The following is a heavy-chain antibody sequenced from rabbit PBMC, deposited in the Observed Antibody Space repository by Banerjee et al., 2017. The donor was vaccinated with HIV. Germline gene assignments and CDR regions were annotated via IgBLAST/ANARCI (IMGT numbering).Heavy chain of an antibody. CDR1: GFSFSSSYY. CDR2: IYAGSSGST. D-gene: IGHD7-1*01. CDR3: AREPTYGAGACASAIL. Sequence: QEQLVESGGGLVQPEGSLTLTCTASGFSFSSSYYMCWVRQAPGKGLEWIACIYAGSSGSTYYASWAKGRFTITKASSTTVTLQMTSLTAADTATYFCAREPTYGAGACASAILWGPGTLVTVS. J-gene: IGHJ4*01. V-gene: IGHV1S45*01.